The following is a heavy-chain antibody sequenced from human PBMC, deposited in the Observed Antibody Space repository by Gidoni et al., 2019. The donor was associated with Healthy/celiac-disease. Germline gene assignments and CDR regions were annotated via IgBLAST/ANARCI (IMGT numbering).Heavy chain of an antibody. D-gene: IGHD3-3*01. CDR3: ARDRKGASYDFWSGPYYYYGMDV. Sequence: QVQLVQSGAEVKKPGASVKVSCKASGYTFTSYGISWVRQAPGQGLEWMGWISAYNGNTNYAQKLQGRVTMTTDTSTSTAYMELRSLRSADTAVYYCARDRKGASYDFWSGPYYYYGMDVWGQGTTVTVSS. V-gene: IGHV1-18*01. CDR2: ISAYNGNT. CDR1: GYTFTSYG. J-gene: IGHJ6*02.